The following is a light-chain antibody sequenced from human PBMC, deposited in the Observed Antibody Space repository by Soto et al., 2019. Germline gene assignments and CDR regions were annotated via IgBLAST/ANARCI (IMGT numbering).Light chain of an antibody. Sequence: QSVLTQPPSASGSPGQSVTISCTGTSSDVGGYNYVSWYQQHPGKAPKLMIYEVSKRPSGVPDRFSGSKSGNTASLTVSGLQAEDEVDYYCSSYAGSNNFVVFGGGTKVPVL. CDR1: SSDVGGYNY. V-gene: IGLV2-8*01. CDR3: SSYAGSNNFVV. CDR2: EVS. J-gene: IGLJ2*01.